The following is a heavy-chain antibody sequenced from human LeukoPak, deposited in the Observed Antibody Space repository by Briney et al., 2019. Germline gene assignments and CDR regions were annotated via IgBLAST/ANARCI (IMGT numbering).Heavy chain of an antibody. J-gene: IGHJ5*02. CDR3: ASTPPNRRIAAADNGWFDP. CDR1: GGSISSGSYY. CDR2: IYTSGST. V-gene: IGHV4-61*02. Sequence: PSETLSLTCTVSGGSISSGSYYWSWIRQPAGKGLEWIGRIYTSGSTNYNPSLKSRVTISVDTSKNQFSLKLSSVTAADTAVYYCASTPPNRRIAAADNGWFDPWGQGTLVTVSS. D-gene: IGHD6-13*01.